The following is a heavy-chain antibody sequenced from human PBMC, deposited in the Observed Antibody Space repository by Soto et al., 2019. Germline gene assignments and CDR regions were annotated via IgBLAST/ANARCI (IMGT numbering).Heavy chain of an antibody. D-gene: IGHD3-3*01. CDR1: GFTFSSYA. J-gene: IGHJ6*02. CDR3: AREDTIFGVAILGYYYGMDV. V-gene: IGHV3-30-3*01. Sequence: GGSLRLSCAASGFTFSSYAMHWVRQAPGKGLEWVAVISYDGSNKYYADSVKGRFTISRDNSKNTLYLQMNSLRAEDTAVYYCAREDTIFGVAILGYYYGMDVWGQGTTVTVSS. CDR2: ISYDGSNK.